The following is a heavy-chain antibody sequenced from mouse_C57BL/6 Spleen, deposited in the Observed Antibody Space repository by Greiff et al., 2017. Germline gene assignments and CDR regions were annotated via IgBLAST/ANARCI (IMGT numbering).Heavy chain of an antibody. V-gene: IGHV14-3*01. CDR2: IDPANGNT. Sequence: EVQLVESVAELVRPGASVKLSCTASGFNIKNTYMHWVKQRPEQGLEWIGRIDPANGNTKYAPKFQGKATITADTSSNTAYLQLSSLTSEDTAIYYCARWDTTAPWYFDVWGTGTTVTVSS. J-gene: IGHJ1*03. D-gene: IGHD1-2*01. CDR3: ARWDTTAPWYFDV. CDR1: GFNIKNTY.